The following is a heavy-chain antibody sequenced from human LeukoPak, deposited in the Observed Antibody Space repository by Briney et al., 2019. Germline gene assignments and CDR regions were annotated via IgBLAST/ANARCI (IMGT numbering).Heavy chain of an antibody. CDR2: ISSSPGSI. Sequence: PGGSLRLSCAASGFTFSTYSMNWVRQAPGKGLEWVSYISSSPGSISYADSVKGRFTISRDSAKNSLYLQMNSLRAEDTAVYYCAKDQGRWLYYFDYWGQGTLVTVSS. J-gene: IGHJ4*02. CDR1: GFTFSTYS. V-gene: IGHV3-48*04. CDR3: AKDQGRWLYYFDY. D-gene: IGHD5-24*01.